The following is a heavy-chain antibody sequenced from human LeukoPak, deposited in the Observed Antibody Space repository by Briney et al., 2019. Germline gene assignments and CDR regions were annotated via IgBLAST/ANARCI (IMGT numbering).Heavy chain of an antibody. D-gene: IGHD6-19*01. Sequence: PSETLSLTCTASGGSISGYYWGWIRQPAGKGPQWIGRIYSSGYTYYNPSLKSRVTMSVDTPKNHFSLMVTSVTAADTAVYYCARHLTFGFGSGDAFDIWGQGVMVTVSS. CDR1: GGSISGYY. CDR2: IYSSGYT. CDR3: ARHLTFGFGSGDAFDI. V-gene: IGHV4-4*07. J-gene: IGHJ3*02.